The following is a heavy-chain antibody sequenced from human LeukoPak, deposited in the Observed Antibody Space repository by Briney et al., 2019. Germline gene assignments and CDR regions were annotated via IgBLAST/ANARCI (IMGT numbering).Heavy chain of an antibody. J-gene: IGHJ4*02. D-gene: IGHD1-26*01. CDR2: INPNSGGT. CDR3: ARDPSGSYGIYYFDY. CDR1: GYTFTGYY. V-gene: IGHV1-2*02. Sequence: ASVKVSCKASGYTFTGYYMHWVRQAPGQGLEWMGWINPNSGGTNYAQKFQGRVTMTRDTSISTAYMELSRLRSDDTAVYYCARDPSGSYGIYYFDYWGQGTLVTVSS.